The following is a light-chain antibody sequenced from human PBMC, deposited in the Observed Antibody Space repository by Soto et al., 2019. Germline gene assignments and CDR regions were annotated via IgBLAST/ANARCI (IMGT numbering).Light chain of an antibody. J-gene: IGKJ5*01. V-gene: IGKV3-11*01. CDR3: QQRSNWPPIT. CDR1: QSISSY. CDR2: DAS. Sequence: EIVLPQSPATLPLSPGERATLSCRASQSISSYLAWYQQKPGQAPRLLIYDASNRATGIPARFSGSGSGTDFTLTISSLEPEDFAVYYCQQRSNWPPITFGQGTRLEIK.